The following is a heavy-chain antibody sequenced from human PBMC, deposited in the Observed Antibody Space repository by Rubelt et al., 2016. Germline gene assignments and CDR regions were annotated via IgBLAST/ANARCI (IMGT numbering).Heavy chain of an antibody. D-gene: IGHD3-22*01. CDR3: ARSGNYDSSGYYDY. Sequence: QLQLQESGPGLVKPSETLSLACTVSDASIRSNSYYWGWIRQPPGKGLEYIGSMYYSGDTYYNPSLKSRVTMSLDASNNQFSLKLTSVTAADTAVYYCARSGNYDSSGYYDYWGQGTLVTVSS. CDR1: DASIRSNSYY. CDR2: MYYSGDT. V-gene: IGHV4-39*07. J-gene: IGHJ4*02.